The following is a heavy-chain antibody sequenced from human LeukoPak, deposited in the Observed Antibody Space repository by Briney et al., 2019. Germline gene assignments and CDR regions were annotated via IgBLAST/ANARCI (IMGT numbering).Heavy chain of an antibody. CDR1: GGSISSYY. CDR3: ARVEGYCSSTSCYYYGMDV. V-gene: IGHV4-59*01. CDR2: IYYSGST. Sequence: PAETLTLTCTASGGSISSYYRSWIRQPPGKGLEWISDIYYSGSTNYNPSLKSRVTISVDTSKNQFSLKLSSVTAADTAVYYCARVEGYCSSTSCYYYGMDVWGKGTTVTVSS. D-gene: IGHD2-2*01. J-gene: IGHJ6*04.